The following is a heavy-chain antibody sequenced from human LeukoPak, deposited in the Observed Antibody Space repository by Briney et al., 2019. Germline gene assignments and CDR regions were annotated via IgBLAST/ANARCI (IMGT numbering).Heavy chain of an antibody. CDR1: GGSIASYY. D-gene: IGHD3-22*01. CDR3: ARGRYYYDSSGYYYTTKYFDY. Sequence: SETLSLTCTVSGGSIASYYWSWIRQPAGKGLEWIGRIYTSGSTNYNPSLESRVTISVDTSKNQFSLKLSSVTAADTAVYYCARGRYYYDSSGYYYTTKYFDYWGQGTLVTVSS. J-gene: IGHJ4*02. CDR2: IYTSGST. V-gene: IGHV4-4*07.